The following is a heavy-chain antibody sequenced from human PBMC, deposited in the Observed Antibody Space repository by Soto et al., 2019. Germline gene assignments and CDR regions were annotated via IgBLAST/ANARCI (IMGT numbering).Heavy chain of an antibody. CDR2: IYYTGST. J-gene: IGHJ4*02. V-gene: IGHV4-59*11. CDR1: GGSISRHY. Sequence: QVQLQESGPGLVKPSETLSLTCTVSGGSISRHYWSWIRHSPGKGLEWIGYIYYTGSTNYNPSLKSRVTISLDTSKDQFALKLSSVTAADTAVYYCARVTVTTGYYFFDYWGQGTLATVSS. CDR3: ARVTVTTGYYFFDY. D-gene: IGHD4-17*01.